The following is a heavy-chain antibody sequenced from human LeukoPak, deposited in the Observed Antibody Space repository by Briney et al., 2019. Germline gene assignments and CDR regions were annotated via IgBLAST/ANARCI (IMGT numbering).Heavy chain of an antibody. J-gene: IGHJ4*02. Sequence: TPSETLSLTCAVYGGSFSGYYWSWIRQPPGKGLEWIGEINHSGSTNYNPSLKSRVTISVDTSKNQFSLKLSSVTAADTAVYYCARSLPGGSGSYPDYFDYWGQGTLVIVSS. CDR1: GGSFSGYY. CDR2: INHSGST. D-gene: IGHD3-10*01. CDR3: ARSLPGGSGSYPDYFDY. V-gene: IGHV4-34*01.